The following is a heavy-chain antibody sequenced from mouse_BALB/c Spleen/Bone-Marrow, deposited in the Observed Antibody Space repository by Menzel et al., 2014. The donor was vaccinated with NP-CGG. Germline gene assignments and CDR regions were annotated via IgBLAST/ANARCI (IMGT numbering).Heavy chain of an antibody. CDR3: TRDDYDGGLVY. V-gene: IGHV5-6-4*01. Sequence: EVHLVESGGGLVKPGGSLKLSCAASGFTFSSYTMSWVRQTPEKGLEWVATISSGGSYTYYPDSVKGRFTISRDNAKNTLYLQMSSLKSEDTAMYYCTRDDYDGGLVYWGQGTLVTVSA. J-gene: IGHJ3*01. CDR1: GFTFSSYT. D-gene: IGHD2-4*01. CDR2: ISSGGSYT.